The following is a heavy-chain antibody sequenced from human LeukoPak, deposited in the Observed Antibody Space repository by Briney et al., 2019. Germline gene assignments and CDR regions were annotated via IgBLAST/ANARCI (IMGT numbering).Heavy chain of an antibody. CDR2: ISGSGGST. J-gene: IGHJ4*02. CDR3: ATDVTRMAAVGA. Sequence: PGGSLRLSCAASGFTFSSYAMNWVRQAPGKGLEWVSAISGSGGSTYYADSVKGRFTISRDNSKNTLYLQMNSLRAEDTAVYYCATDVTRMAAVGAWGQGTLVTVSS. CDR1: GFTFSSYA. D-gene: IGHD6-25*01. V-gene: IGHV3-23*01.